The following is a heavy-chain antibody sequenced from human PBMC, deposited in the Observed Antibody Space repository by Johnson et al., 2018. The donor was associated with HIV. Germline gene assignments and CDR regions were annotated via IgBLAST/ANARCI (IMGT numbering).Heavy chain of an antibody. Sequence: VQLVESGGGLVKPGGSLRLSCAASGFTFSDYYMSWIRQAPGKGLEWVSGISGSGGSTYDADSVKGRFTISRANSKNTLYLQMNSLRAEDTAVYYCARAGKTVTFDIWGQGTMVTVS. V-gene: IGHV3-23*04. J-gene: IGHJ3*02. CDR3: ARAGKTVTFDI. CDR2: ISGSGGST. D-gene: IGHD1-14*01. CDR1: GFTFSDYY.